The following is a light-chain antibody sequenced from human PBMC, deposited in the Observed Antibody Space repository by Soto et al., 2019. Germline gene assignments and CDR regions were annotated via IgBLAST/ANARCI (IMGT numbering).Light chain of an antibody. J-gene: IGKJ2*01. CDR3: QQYNNWPPYT. Sequence: EVVRTQSPATLSVSPGERATLSCRASQTVSSNLAWYQQKPGQAPRLLIYGASTRATGIPARFSGSGSGTEFTLTISSLQSGDFAVYYCQQYNNWPPYTFGQGTKLEIK. V-gene: IGKV3-15*01. CDR1: QTVSSN. CDR2: GAS.